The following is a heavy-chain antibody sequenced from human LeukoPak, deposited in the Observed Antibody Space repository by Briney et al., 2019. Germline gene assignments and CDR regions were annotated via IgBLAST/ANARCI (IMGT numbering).Heavy chain of an antibody. D-gene: IGHD4-17*01. CDR3: AKDGYGDYVYYGMDV. V-gene: IGHV3-23*01. CDR1: GFTFSSYA. CDR2: ISGSGGST. J-gene: IGHJ6*02. Sequence: GGSLRLSCAASGFTFSSYAMSWVRQAPGKGLEWVSVISGSGGSTYYADSVKGRFTISRDNSKNTLYLQMNSLRAEDTAVYYCAKDGYGDYVYYGMDVWGQGTTVTVSS.